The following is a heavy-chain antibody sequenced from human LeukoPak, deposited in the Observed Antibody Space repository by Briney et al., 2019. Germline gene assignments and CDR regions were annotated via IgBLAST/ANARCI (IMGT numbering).Heavy chain of an antibody. Sequence: GGSLRLSCAASGFTFNSYAMSWVRQAPGKGLEWVSGISASGDSTYYSDSVRGRFTISKDISKNTPYLQVSSLRADDTAIYYCAKGNILRAYHDPYYFDYWGQGTLVTVSS. V-gene: IGHV3-23*01. CDR1: GFTFNSYA. D-gene: IGHD3-9*01. CDR2: ISASGDST. CDR3: AKGNILRAYHDPYYFDY. J-gene: IGHJ4*02.